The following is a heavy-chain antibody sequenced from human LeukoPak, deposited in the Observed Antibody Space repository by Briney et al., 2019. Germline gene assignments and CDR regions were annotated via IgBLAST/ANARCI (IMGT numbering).Heavy chain of an antibody. CDR3: ARVREAAAFDI. J-gene: IGHJ3*02. V-gene: IGHV3-21*01. CDR2: ISSSSSYI. D-gene: IGHD6-13*01. CDR1: GFTFSSYS. Sequence: TWGSLRPSCAASGFTFSSYSINWVRQAPGKGLEWVSSISSSSSYIYYADSVKGRFTISRDNAKNSLYLQMNSLRAEDTAVYYCARVREAAAFDIWGQGTMVTVSS.